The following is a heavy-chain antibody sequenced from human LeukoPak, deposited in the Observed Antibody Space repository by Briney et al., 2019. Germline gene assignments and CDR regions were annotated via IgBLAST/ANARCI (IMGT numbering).Heavy chain of an antibody. Sequence: GGSLRLSCAASGFTFSSYGMHWVRQAPGKGLEWVAVISYDGSNKYYADSVKGRFTISRDDSKNTFYLQMNSLRAEDTAVYHCGKEGGLYDSGGYFDYWGQGALVTVSS. CDR1: GFTFSSYG. V-gene: IGHV3-30*18. CDR3: GKEGGLYDSGGYFDY. D-gene: IGHD3-3*01. CDR2: ISYDGSNK. J-gene: IGHJ4*02.